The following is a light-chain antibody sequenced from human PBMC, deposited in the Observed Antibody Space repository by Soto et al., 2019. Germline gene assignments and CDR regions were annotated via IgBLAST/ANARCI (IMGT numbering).Light chain of an antibody. CDR2: AAS. CDR1: QGISNW. J-gene: IGKJ5*01. Sequence: IPMTPSPSSLSASVGYRFTITCRASQGISNWLAWYQQKSANAPKSLIYAASSLQSGVPSRFSGSGSGTDFTLTISSLQPEDFATYYCQQYNSFPLTFGQGTRLEIK. V-gene: IGKV1D-16*01. CDR3: QQYNSFPLT.